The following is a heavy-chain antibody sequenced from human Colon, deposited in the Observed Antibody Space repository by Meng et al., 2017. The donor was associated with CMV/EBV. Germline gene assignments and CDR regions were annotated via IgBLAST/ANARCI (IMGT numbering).Heavy chain of an antibody. CDR1: GFAFSNYW. D-gene: IGHD4-11*01. Sequence: GGSLRLSCAASGFAFSNYWMHWVRQVPGKGLEWVSRINRDGPTTTYADSVKGRFIVSRDNPKSTVYLQMNSLKGEDTAVYFCARPSAPQYSDYVLLWGQGTLVTVSS. V-gene: IGHV3-74*01. CDR3: ARPSAPQYSDYVLL. CDR2: INRDGPTT. J-gene: IGHJ4*02.